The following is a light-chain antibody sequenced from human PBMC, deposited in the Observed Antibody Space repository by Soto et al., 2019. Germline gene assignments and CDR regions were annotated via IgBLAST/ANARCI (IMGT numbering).Light chain of an antibody. V-gene: IGLV2-14*01. CDR2: DVS. J-gene: IGLJ1*01. CDR1: SSDVGGYNY. Sequence: QSALTQPASVSASPGQSITISCTGTSSDVGGYNYVSWYQQHPGKAPKLMIYDVSNRPSGVSDRFSGSKSGNTASLTISGLQAADEADYYCNSYTSSSTHVFGTGTKLTVL. CDR3: NSYTSSSTHV.